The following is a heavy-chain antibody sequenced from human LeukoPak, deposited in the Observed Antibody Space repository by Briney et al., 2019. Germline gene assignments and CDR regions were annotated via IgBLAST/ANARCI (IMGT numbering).Heavy chain of an antibody. V-gene: IGHV4-59*12. CDR2: IYYSGST. Sequence: SETLSLTCTVPGGSIRSYYWGWIRQPPGKGLEWIGYIYYSGSTNYNPSLKSRVTISVDTSKNQFSLKLNSVTAADTAVYYCAKNGQSGFSFDPWGQGTLVTVSS. CDR1: GGSIRSYY. J-gene: IGHJ5*02. CDR3: AKNGQSGFSFDP. D-gene: IGHD3-3*01.